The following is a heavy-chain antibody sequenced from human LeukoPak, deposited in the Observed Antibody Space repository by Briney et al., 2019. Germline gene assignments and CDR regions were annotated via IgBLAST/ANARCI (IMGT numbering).Heavy chain of an antibody. D-gene: IGHD3-22*01. Sequence: GGSLRLSCAASGFTFSSYAMSWVRQAPGKGLEWVSAISGSGGSTYYADSVNGRFTISRDNSKNTLYLQMNSLRAEDTAVYYCAKDRYQNYYDSSGYYSGHWGQGTLVTVSS. CDR2: ISGSGGST. CDR3: AKDRYQNYYDSSGYYSGH. J-gene: IGHJ4*02. V-gene: IGHV3-23*01. CDR1: GFTFSSYA.